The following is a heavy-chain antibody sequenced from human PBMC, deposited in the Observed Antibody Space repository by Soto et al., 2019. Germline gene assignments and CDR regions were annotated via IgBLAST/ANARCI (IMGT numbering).Heavy chain of an antibody. CDR2: INPSGGST. V-gene: IGHV1-46*01. Sequence: ASVKVSCKSSGYTFASYYMHWVRQAPGQGLEWMGIINPSGGSTNYAQKFQGRGTMTRDTSISTAYMELSRLRSDDTAVYYCARGLELPPSYFDYWGQGTLVTSPQ. CDR3: ARGLELPPSYFDY. J-gene: IGHJ4*02. D-gene: IGHD1-7*01. CDR1: GYTFASYY.